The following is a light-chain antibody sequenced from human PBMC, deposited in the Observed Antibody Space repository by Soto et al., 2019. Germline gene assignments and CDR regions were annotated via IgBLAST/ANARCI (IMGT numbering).Light chain of an antibody. Sequence: EIVMTQSPGTLSVSPGEGVTLSCRASQSITTNLAWYQQKPGQTPRLLIYGVSTRTSGIPGRFSGCGSGTDCTLTISSLESEDSAEYYCQQYLDWPLTFGGGTKVEI. V-gene: IGKV3-15*01. CDR3: QQYLDWPLT. CDR1: QSITTN. CDR2: GVS. J-gene: IGKJ4*01.